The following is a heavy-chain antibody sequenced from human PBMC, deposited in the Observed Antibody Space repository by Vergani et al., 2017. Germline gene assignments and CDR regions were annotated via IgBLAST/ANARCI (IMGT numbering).Heavy chain of an antibody. J-gene: IGHJ5*02. CDR3: ARDTTASENWFDP. CDR2: IYYSGST. V-gene: IGHV4-34*01. CDR1: GGSFSGYY. Sequence: QVQLQQWGAGLLKPSETLSLTCAVYGGSFSGYYWSWIRQPPGKGLEWIGYIYYSGSTYYNPSLKSRVTISVDTSKNQFSLKLSSVTAADTAVYYCARDTTASENWFDPWGQGTLVTVSS. D-gene: IGHD6-25*01.